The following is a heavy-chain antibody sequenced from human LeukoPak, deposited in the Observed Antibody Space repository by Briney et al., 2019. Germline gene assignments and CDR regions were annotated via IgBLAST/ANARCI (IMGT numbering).Heavy chain of an antibody. Sequence: ASVKVSCKASGYTFTGYYMHWVRQAPGQGLEWMGRINPNSGGTNYAQKFQGRVTITRDTSISTAYMELSRMRSGDTAVYYCARPYSSSDPFDYWGQGTLVTVSS. CDR1: GYTFTGYY. CDR2: INPNSGGT. V-gene: IGHV1-2*06. D-gene: IGHD6-6*01. J-gene: IGHJ4*02. CDR3: ARPYSSSDPFDY.